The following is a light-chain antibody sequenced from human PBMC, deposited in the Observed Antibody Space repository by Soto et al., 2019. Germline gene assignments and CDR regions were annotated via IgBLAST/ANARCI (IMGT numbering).Light chain of an antibody. J-gene: IGKJ2*01. CDR1: QSVSSNY. CDR3: QQYGSSPYT. Sequence: EIVLTQSPGTQSLSPGERATLTCRASQSVSSNYLAWYQQKPGQAPRLLIYGASSRATGFPDRFSGSGSGTDFTLTISRLEPEDFAVYYCQQYGSSPYTFGQGTKVDIK. CDR2: GAS. V-gene: IGKV3-20*01.